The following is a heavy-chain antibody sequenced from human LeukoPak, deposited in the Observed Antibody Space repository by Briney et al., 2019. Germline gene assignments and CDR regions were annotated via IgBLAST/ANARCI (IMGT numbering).Heavy chain of an antibody. CDR1: GGSISSSSYY. CDR2: IYYSGST. D-gene: IGHD3-10*01. CDR3: ARHRRDPPSHYYGSGSYYIYYFDY. Sequence: SETLSLTCTVSGGSISSSSYYWGWIRQPPGKGLEWIGSIYYSGSTYYNPSLKSRVTISVDTSKNQFSLKLSSVTAADTAVYYCARHRRDPPSHYYGSGSYYIYYFDYWGQGTLVTVSS. V-gene: IGHV4-39*01. J-gene: IGHJ4*02.